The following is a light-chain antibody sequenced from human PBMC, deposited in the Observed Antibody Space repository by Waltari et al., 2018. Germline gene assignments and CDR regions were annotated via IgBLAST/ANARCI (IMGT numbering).Light chain of an antibody. CDR3: LQYYSTPPGT. V-gene: IGKV4-1*01. J-gene: IGKJ1*01. CDR1: QSVLYSSNNNNY. Sequence: DIVMTQSPDSLAVSLGERATINCKSSQSVLYSSNNNNYLAWYQQKPGQSPKLLIYWASTRESGVPDRFSCSGSGTDFTLTISSLQAEDVAIYYCLQYYSTPPGTFGQGTKVEIK. CDR2: WAS.